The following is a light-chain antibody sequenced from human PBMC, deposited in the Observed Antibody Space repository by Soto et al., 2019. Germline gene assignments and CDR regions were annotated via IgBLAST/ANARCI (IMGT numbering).Light chain of an antibody. CDR2: AAS. V-gene: IGKV1-8*01. CDR3: QPYYIYPPT. Sequence: AIRMTQSPSSLSASTGDRVTITCRASQGISSYLAWYQQKPGKAPKRLIYAASTLQSWVPSRFSGSGSGTDFTLTIRGLQSEDFATYCSQPYYIYPPTFGQTTKLEIK. CDR1: QGISSY. J-gene: IGKJ2*01.